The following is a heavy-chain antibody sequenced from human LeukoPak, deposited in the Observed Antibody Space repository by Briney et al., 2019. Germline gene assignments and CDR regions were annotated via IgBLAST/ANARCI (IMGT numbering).Heavy chain of an antibody. CDR2: IIPILGIA. D-gene: IGHD2-15*01. CDR3: ARGGQYWPYYYFDY. Sequence: ASVTVSFTASGGTFTIYAICWVRQAPGPGLEWVGRIIPILGIANYSQQFHSRVTITADKSTSTAYTQRSSLRSEDTAVYYCARGGQYWPYYYFDYGGQGTLVSVSS. CDR1: GGTFTIYA. V-gene: IGHV1-69*04. J-gene: IGHJ4*02.